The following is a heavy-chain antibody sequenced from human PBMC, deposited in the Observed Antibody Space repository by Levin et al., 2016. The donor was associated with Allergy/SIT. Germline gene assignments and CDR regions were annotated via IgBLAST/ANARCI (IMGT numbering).Heavy chain of an antibody. V-gene: IGHV4-34*01. CDR2: INHSGST. J-gene: IGHJ5*02. Sequence: SETLSLTCAVYGGSFSGYYWSWIRQPPGKGLEWIGEINHSGSTNYNPSLKSRVTISVDTSKNQFSLKLSSVTAADTALYYCATAGTLGWFDPWGQGTLVTVSS. CDR3: ATAGTLGWFDP. CDR1: GGSFSGYY. D-gene: IGHD2/OR15-2a*01.